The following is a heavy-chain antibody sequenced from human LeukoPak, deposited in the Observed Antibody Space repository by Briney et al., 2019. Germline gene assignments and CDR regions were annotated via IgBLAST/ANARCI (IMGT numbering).Heavy chain of an antibody. Sequence: GGFLRLSCAASGFTFSSYAMHWVRLAPGKGLEWVAVISYDGSNKYYADSVKGRFTISRDNSKNTLYLQMNSLRAEDTAVYYCARDRVPAAIYYYYYYMDVWGKGTTVTVSS. CDR3: ARDRVPAAIYYYYYYMDV. J-gene: IGHJ6*03. V-gene: IGHV3-30-3*01. CDR2: ISYDGSNK. D-gene: IGHD2-2*01. CDR1: GFTFSSYA.